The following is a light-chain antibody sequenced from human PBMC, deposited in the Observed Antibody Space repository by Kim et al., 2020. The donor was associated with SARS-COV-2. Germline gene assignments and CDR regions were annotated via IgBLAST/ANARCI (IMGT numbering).Light chain of an antibody. J-gene: IGLJ2*01. Sequence: SYELTQPPSVSVSPGQTASITCSGDKLGDKYACWYQQKPGQSPVLVIYQDNRRPSGIPERFSGSNSGNTATLTISGTQAMDEADYYCQAWDSGNVVFGGGTQLTVL. CDR3: QAWDSGNVV. CDR2: QDN. CDR1: KLGDKY. V-gene: IGLV3-1*01.